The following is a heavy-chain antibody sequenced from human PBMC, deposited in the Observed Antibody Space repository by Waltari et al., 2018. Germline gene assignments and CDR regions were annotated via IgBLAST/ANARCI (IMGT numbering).Heavy chain of an antibody. CDR3: AGGDYYYYYMDV. CDR2: MNPNSGNT. Sequence: QVQLVQSGAEVKKPGASVTVACKASGYTFTSYDINWVLQATGHGLEWMGWMNPNSGNTGYAQKFQGRVTMTRNTSISTAYMELSSLRSEDTAVYYCAGGDYYYYYMDVWGKGTTVTVSS. CDR1: GYTFTSYD. V-gene: IGHV1-8*01. J-gene: IGHJ6*03.